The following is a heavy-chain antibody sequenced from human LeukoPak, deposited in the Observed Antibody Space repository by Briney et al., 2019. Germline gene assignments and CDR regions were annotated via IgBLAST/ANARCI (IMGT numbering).Heavy chain of an antibody. CDR3: ARGPTVTTVPY. J-gene: IGHJ4*02. CDR2: INHSGST. D-gene: IGHD4-17*01. V-gene: IGHV4-30-4*01. Sequence: PSQTLSLTCSVSGGSISRSDYYWSWIRQPPGKGLEWVGEINHSGSTNYNPSLKSRVTISVDTSKNQFSLKLSSVTAADTAVYYCARGPTVTTVPYWGQGTLVTVSS. CDR1: GGSISRSDYY.